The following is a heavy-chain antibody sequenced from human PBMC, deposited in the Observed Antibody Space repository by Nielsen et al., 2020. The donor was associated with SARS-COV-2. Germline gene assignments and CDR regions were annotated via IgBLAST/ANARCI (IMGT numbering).Heavy chain of an antibody. CDR2: IFPGDSDT. CDR3: ARNDILTGYSPDY. J-gene: IGHJ4*02. CDR1: GYDFAYHW. V-gene: IGHV5-51*01. Sequence: QVSCKASGYDFAYHWIGWVRQLPGKGLEWMGFIFPGDSDTKYSQSFQGQVTIAVDKSSTPAYLQWSSLRASDTAIYYCARNDILTGYSPDYWGQGTLVTVSS. D-gene: IGHD3-9*01.